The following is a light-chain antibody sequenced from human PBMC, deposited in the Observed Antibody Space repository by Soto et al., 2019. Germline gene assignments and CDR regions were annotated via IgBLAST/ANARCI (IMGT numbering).Light chain of an antibody. Sequence: EIGLTQSTGTLSLSPGERATLSCRASQSVSSSYLAWYQQKPGQAPRLLIYGASSRATGIPDRFSGSGSGTDFTLTISRLEPEDFAVYYCQQYGSSLFTFGQGTRLEIK. CDR1: QSVSSSY. CDR2: GAS. V-gene: IGKV3-20*01. J-gene: IGKJ5*01. CDR3: QQYGSSLFT.